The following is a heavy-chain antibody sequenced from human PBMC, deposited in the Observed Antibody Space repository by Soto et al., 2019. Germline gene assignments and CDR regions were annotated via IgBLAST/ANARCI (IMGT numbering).Heavy chain of an antibody. CDR3: ANLFIRGRASTGSLGDFQH. J-gene: IGHJ1*01. CDR1: GFTFADYA. Sequence: EVQLLESGGGLVQPGGSLRLSCAASGFTFADYAMSWVRQAPGKGLEWVSAISGSSDSTYYADSVKGRFTISRDNSKNKLYLQINSLSAEDTPVYYCANLFIRGRASTGSLGDFQHWGQGTLVTVSS. V-gene: IGHV3-23*01. CDR2: ISGSSDST. D-gene: IGHD6-13*01.